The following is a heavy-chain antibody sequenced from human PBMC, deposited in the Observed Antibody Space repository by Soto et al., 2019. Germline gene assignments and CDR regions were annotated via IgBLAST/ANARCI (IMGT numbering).Heavy chain of an antibody. D-gene: IGHD3-10*01. J-gene: IGHJ6*02. Sequence: GESLTLSCISSGFTFRTYTMDWVRQAPGKGLEWVSGIRGFSPYTFYAESVKGRFTISRDNAKNSLYLQMDSLRAEDTAVYYCARDRGYDAHDYYYNAMDVWGQGTTVTVSS. CDR2: IRGFSPYT. CDR1: GFTFRTYT. CDR3: ARDRGYDAHDYYYNAMDV. V-gene: IGHV3-21*01.